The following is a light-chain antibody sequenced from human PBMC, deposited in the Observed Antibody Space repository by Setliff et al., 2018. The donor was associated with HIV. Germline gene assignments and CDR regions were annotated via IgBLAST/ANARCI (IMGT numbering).Light chain of an antibody. Sequence: QSALTQPASVSGSPGQSITISCTGTSSDVGSYNLVSWYQQHPGRAPKLMIYDVNKRPSGVPGRFSGSKSGNAASLTISGLRAEDEADYYCCSYAGTYTYVFGTGTKV. CDR2: DVN. CDR3: CSYAGTYTYV. CDR1: SSDVGSYNL. J-gene: IGLJ1*01. V-gene: IGLV2-23*02.